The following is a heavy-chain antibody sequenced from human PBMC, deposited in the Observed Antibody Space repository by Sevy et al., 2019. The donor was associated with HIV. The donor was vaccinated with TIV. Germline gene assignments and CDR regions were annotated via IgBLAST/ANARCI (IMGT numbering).Heavy chain of an antibody. Sequence: GGSLRLSCAASGFTVSSNYMTWVRQAPGKGLEWVSVIYSGGNTYYADSVKGRFTISRDNSKNTLYLQMNSLRAEDTAVYYSARDRRGYCSSTSCYPYGMDVWGQGTTVTVSS. D-gene: IGHD2-2*01. CDR1: GFTVSSNY. V-gene: IGHV3-53*01. CDR3: ARDRRGYCSSTSCYPYGMDV. J-gene: IGHJ6*02. CDR2: IYSGGNT.